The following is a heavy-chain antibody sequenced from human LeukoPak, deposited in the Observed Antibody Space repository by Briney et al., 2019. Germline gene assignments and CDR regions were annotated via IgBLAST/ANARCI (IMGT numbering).Heavy chain of an antibody. J-gene: IGHJ3*02. Sequence: ASMKVSCKASGYTLTAYYLHWVRQAPGQGPEWMGRINPNSGGTPYAQKFQGRVTMTRDTSIGTAYMELSSLRSDDTAVYYCARPHYESSGLYVDAFDIWGQGTMVTVSS. CDR3: ARPHYESSGLYVDAFDI. CDR2: INPNSGGT. V-gene: IGHV1-2*06. D-gene: IGHD3-22*01. CDR1: GYTLTAYY.